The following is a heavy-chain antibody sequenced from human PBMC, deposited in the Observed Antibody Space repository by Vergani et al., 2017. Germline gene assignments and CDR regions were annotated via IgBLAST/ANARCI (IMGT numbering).Heavy chain of an antibody. D-gene: IGHD3-9*01. CDR3: ARRSGIVYDIFSGTQYFFDF. CDR2: IYRTGRT. J-gene: IGHJ4*02. CDR1: GFSIDNGYY. V-gene: IGHV4-38-2*01. Sequence: QVQLPESGPGLLKPSETLSLTCAVSGFSIDNGYYWDWIRQPPGKGLEWIGSIYRTGRTHFNPSLKSRVTISVDTSNNHFSLRLNSLTAADTAVYYCARRSGIVYDIFSGTQYFFDFWGQGTLVTVSS.